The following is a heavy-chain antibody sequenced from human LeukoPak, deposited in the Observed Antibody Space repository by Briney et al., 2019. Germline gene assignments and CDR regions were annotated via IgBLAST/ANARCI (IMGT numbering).Heavy chain of an antibody. D-gene: IGHD4-17*01. V-gene: IGHV3-48*03. CDR2: ISSSGETI. CDR3: ARGSSTVTSKTTFDY. CDR1: GFTFSIYE. Sequence: GGSLRLSCAASGFTFSIYEMNWVRQAAGKGLEWVSYISSSGETIYHADSVKGRFTISRDNSKNTLYLQMNSLRGEDTAVYYCARGSSTVTSKTTFDYWGQGTLVTVSS. J-gene: IGHJ4*02.